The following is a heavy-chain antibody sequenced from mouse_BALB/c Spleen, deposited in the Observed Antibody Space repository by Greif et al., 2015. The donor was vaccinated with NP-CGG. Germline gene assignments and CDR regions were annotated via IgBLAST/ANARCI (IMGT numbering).Heavy chain of an antibody. J-gene: IGHJ4*01. CDR3: ARRDYGFAMDY. Sequence: VQLQQSGAELVKPGASVKLSCTASGFNIKDTYMHWVKQRPEQGLEWIGRIDPANGNTKYDPKFQGKATITADTSSXTAYLQLSSLTSEDTAVYYCARRDYGFAMDYWGQGTSVTVSS. CDR2: IDPANGNT. CDR1: GFNIKDTY. D-gene: IGHD1-2*01. V-gene: IGHV14-3*02.